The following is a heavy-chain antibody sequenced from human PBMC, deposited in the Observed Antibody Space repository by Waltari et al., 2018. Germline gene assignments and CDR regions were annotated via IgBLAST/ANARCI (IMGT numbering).Heavy chain of an antibody. CDR2: INQDGSGT. D-gene: IGHD3-10*01. V-gene: IGHV3-7*01. CDR3: ARDRGWGWLDP. Sequence: EVQLVESGGGLVQPGGSLRLSCAASEFPFSSHWMNCVRQAPGKGLEWVALINQDGSGTYYVDSLKGRFTISRDNAKNSLYLQMNSLRVEDTAIYYCARDRGWGWLDPWGQGTLVTVSS. J-gene: IGHJ5*02. CDR1: EFPFSSHW.